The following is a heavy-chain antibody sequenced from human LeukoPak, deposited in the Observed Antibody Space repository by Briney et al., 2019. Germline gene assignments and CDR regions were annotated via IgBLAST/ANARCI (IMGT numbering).Heavy chain of an antibody. CDR2: VYSSGST. CDR1: GDSISNFY. Sequence: SETLSLTCTVSGDSISNFYWSWIRQSAEKGLEWIGRVYSSGSTNYNPSLKSRVSMSVDTSKNQYSLRLISVSAADTAVYYCARAGFGSGWHYFDYWGRGILVSVSS. CDR3: ARAGFGSGWHYFDY. J-gene: IGHJ4*01. V-gene: IGHV4-4*07. D-gene: IGHD6-19*01.